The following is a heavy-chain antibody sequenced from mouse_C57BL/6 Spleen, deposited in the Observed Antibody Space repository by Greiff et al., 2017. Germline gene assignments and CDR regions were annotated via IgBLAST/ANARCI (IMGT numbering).Heavy chain of an antibody. D-gene: IGHD2-3*01. CDR2: IDPSDSET. CDR3: ARSRDGYSYYFDY. V-gene: IGHV1-52*01. CDR1: GYTFTSYW. Sequence: VQLQQSGAELVRPGSSVKLSCKASGYTFTSYWMHWVKQRPIQGLEWIGNIDPSDSETHYNQKFKDKATLTVDKSSSTAYMQLSSLTSEDSAVYYCARSRDGYSYYFDYWGQGTTLTVSS. J-gene: IGHJ2*01.